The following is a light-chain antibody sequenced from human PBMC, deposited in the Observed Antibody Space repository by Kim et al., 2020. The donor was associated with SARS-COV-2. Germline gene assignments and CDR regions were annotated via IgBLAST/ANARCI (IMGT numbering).Light chain of an antibody. CDR3: QQYESLPYT. Sequence: DIQMTQSPSSLSASVGDSITITCQASQGIFNFLNWYQQRPGQPPKLLIYDASTLQTGVPSRFSGSGSGTLFTFTVSSLQPEDVATYFCQQYESLPYTFGQGTKLAI. V-gene: IGKV1-33*01. CDR2: DAS. CDR1: QGIFNF. J-gene: IGKJ2*01.